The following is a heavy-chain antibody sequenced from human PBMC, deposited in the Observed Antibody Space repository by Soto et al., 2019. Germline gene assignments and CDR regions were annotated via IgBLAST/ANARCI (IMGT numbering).Heavy chain of an antibody. CDR2: ISYDGSNK. D-gene: IGHD2-15*01. V-gene: IGHV3-30*18. Sequence: QVQLVESGGGVVQPGRSLRLSCAASGFTFSSYGMHWVRQAPGKGLEWVAVISYDGSNKYYADSVKGRFTISRDNSKNTLYLQMNSLRAEDTAVYYCAKDGYCSGGSCTRGNWFDPWGQGTLVTVSS. CDR1: GFTFSSYG. CDR3: AKDGYCSGGSCTRGNWFDP. J-gene: IGHJ5*02.